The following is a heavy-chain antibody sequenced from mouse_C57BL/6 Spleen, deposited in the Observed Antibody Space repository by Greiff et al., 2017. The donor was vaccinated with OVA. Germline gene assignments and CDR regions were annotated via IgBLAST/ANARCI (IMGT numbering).Heavy chain of an antibody. D-gene: IGHD1-1*01. V-gene: IGHV5-9-1*02. J-gene: IGHJ3*01. CDR1: GFTFSSYA. CDR3: TSRGEYYGSSYVFAY. Sequence: EVKLMESGEGLVKPGGSLKLSCAASGFTFSSYAMSWVRQTPEKRLEWVAYISSGGDYIYYADTVKGRFTISRDNARNTLYLQMSSLKSEDTAMYYCTSRGEYYGSSYVFAYWGQGTLVTVSA. CDR2: ISSGGDYI.